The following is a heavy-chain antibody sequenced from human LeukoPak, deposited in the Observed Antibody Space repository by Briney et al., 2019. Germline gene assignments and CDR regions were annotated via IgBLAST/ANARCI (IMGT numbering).Heavy chain of an antibody. D-gene: IGHD3-16*02. CDR1: GFTFSDYY. CDR2: ISSSGSTI. CDR3: ARSYRPPPYYYYYMDV. V-gene: IGHV3-11*04. J-gene: IGHJ6*03. Sequence: GGSLRLSCAASGFTFSDYYMSWIRQAPGKGLEWVSYISSSGSTIYYADSVKGRFTISRDNAKNSLYLQMNSLRAEDTAVYYCARSYRPPPYYYYYMDVWGKGATVTVSS.